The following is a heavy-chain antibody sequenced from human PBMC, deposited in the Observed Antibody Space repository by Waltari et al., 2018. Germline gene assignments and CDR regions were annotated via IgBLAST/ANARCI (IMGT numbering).Heavy chain of an antibody. CDR3: ARGKRGSRYYYYGMDV. V-gene: IGHV4-34*01. J-gene: IGHJ6*02. D-gene: IGHD2-15*01. CDR2: INHSGST. CDR1: GGSFSGYY. Sequence: QVQLQQWGAGLLKPSETLSLTCAVYGGSFSGYYWSWIRQPPGKGLEWIGEINHSGSTNYNPSLKSRVTISVDTSKNQFSRKLSSVTAADTAVYYCARGKRGSRYYYYGMDVWGQGTTVTVSS.